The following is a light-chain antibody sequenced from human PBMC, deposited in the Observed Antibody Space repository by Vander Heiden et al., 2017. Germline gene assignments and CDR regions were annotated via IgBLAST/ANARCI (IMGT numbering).Light chain of an antibody. Sequence: HTVVTQEPSVTVSPAGTVTLTSASSTGPVASGNYPTWFQQKPGQAPRALIHSITNSRSCTSARFSGSLLGDQAARTLSGVQPEDEAEYSCLLDYDDGGVFGGGTKLTVL. CDR2: SIT. CDR3: LLDYDDGGV. V-gene: IGLV7-43*01. CDR1: TGPVASGNY. J-gene: IGLJ3*02.